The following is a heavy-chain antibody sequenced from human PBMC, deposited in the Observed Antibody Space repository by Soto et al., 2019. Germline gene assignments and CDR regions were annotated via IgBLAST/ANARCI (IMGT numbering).Heavy chain of an antibody. Sequence: LRLSCAAAGFTFSSYAIHWVSKAPGKGLEWVAVISYDGSNKYYADSVKGRFTISRDNSKNTLYLQMNSLRAEDTAVYYCERVPSSSGRAHFDYWGQGTLVTGS. CDR3: ERVPSSSGRAHFDY. J-gene: IGHJ4*02. CDR2: ISYDGSNK. CDR1: GFTFSSYA. V-gene: IGHV3-30-3*01. D-gene: IGHD2-15*01.